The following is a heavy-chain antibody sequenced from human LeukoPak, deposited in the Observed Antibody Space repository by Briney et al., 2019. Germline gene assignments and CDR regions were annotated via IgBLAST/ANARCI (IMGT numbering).Heavy chain of an antibody. D-gene: IGHD6-19*01. V-gene: IGHV3-66*04. J-gene: IGHJ4*02. CDR2: LYSNT. CDR1: GFTVSSNY. CDR3: ARLPLPAIAVTGTPFDY. Sequence: AGGSLRLSCAASGFTVSSNYMSWVRQAPGEGLEWVSVLYSNTYYADSVKGRFTISRDNSKNTLYLQMNSLRAEDTAVYYCARLPLPAIAVTGTPFDYWGQGTLVTVSS.